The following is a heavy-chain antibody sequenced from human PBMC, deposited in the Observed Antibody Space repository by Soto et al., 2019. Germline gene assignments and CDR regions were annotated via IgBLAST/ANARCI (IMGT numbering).Heavy chain of an antibody. Sequence: EVQLVESGGGLVQPGGSLRLSCEASGFTLSSYWMSWIRQAPGKGLEWVANTRQDGGQSYLVDSVQGRFTISRDNAKNSVYLQMNSLRAEDTAVYYCVRDGCTGWHFDSWGQGTLLTVSS. CDR1: GFTLSSYW. D-gene: IGHD6-19*01. J-gene: IGHJ4*02. CDR3: VRDGCTGWHFDS. CDR2: TRQDGGQS. V-gene: IGHV3-7*01.